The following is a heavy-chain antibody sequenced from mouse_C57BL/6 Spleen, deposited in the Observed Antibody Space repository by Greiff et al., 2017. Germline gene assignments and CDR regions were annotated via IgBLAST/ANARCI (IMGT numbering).Heavy chain of an antibody. D-gene: IGHD2-5*01. V-gene: IGHV1-81*01. CDR1: GYTFTSYG. CDR2: IYPRSGNT. J-gene: IGHJ2*01. CDR3: ARSPYSNYLDY. Sequence: VQLQQSGAELARPGASVKLSCKASGYTFTSYGISWVKQRTGQGLEWIGEIYPRSGNTYSNEKFKGKATLTADKSSTTAYMELRRLTSEYSAVYFCARSPYSNYLDYWGQGTTLTVSS.